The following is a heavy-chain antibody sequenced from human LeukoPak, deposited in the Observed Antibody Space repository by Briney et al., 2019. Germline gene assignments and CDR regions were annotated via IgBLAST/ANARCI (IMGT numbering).Heavy chain of an antibody. CDR2: IWYDGSNK. CDR1: GFTFSSYG. J-gene: IGHJ4*02. CDR3: AKDFLAGSWYYFDY. V-gene: IGHV3-33*06. Sequence: GGSLRLSCAASGFTFSSYGMHWVRQAPGKGLEWVAVIWYDGSNKYYADSVKGRFTISRDNSKNTLYLQMNSLRAEDTAVYYCAKDFLAGSWYYFDYWGQGTLVTVSS. D-gene: IGHD6-13*01.